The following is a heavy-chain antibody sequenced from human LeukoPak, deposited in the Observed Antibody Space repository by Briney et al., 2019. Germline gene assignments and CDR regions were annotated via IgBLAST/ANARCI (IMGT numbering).Heavy chain of an antibody. V-gene: IGHV3-33*01. D-gene: IGHD3-9*01. J-gene: IGHJ4*02. CDR2: IWYDGNNK. Sequence: GGSLRLSCAASGFTFSSYGMHWVRQAPGKGLEWVAVIWYDGNNKYYADSVKGRFTISRDNSKNTLYLQMNSLRAEDTAVYYCARSTSSEYDIYHFDYWGQGTLVTVSA. CDR1: GFTFSSYG. CDR3: ARSTSSEYDIYHFDY.